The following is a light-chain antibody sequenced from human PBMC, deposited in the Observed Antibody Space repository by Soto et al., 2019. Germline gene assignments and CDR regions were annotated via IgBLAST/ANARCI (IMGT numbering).Light chain of an antibody. Sequence: EIVLTQSPGTLSLSPGERATLSCRASQSVSSRYLAWYQQKPGQAPRLLIYGASNRATGIPDRFSGSGSGTDFTLTISRLEPEDFAVYYCQRYGGSPPLTFGAGTKVDIK. CDR2: GAS. V-gene: IGKV3-20*01. CDR3: QRYGGSPPLT. J-gene: IGKJ4*01. CDR1: QSVSSRY.